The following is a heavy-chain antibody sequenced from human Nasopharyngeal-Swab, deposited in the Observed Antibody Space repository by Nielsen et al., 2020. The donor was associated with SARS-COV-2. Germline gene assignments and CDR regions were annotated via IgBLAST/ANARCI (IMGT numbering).Heavy chain of an antibody. J-gene: IGHJ4*02. V-gene: IGHV3-23*01. CDR2: ISYIGGAP. Sequence: GGSLRLSCVASGFTFSSYSMSWVRQAPGKGLEWVSGISYIGGAPNYADSVKGRFTISRDNSQMTVYLQMSSLRAEDTAVYYCVKDVGYSYGSTGSDWGQGTLVTVSS. CDR1: GFTFSSYS. D-gene: IGHD5-18*01. CDR3: VKDVGYSYGSTGSD.